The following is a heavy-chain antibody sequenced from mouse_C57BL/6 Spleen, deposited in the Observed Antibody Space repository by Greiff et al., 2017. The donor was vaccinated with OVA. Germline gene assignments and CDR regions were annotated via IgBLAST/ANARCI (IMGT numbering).Heavy chain of an antibody. CDR2: IDPSDSYT. D-gene: IGHD1-1*01. V-gene: IGHV1-69*01. J-gene: IGHJ4*01. CDR1: GYTFTSYW. CDR3: ASTTTVGAMDY. Sequence: QQPGAELVMPGASVKLSCKASGYTFTSYWMHWVKQRPGQGLEWIGEIDPSDSYTNYNQKFKGKSTLTVDKSSSTAYMQLSSLTSEDSAVYYCASTTTVGAMDYWGQGTSVTVSS.